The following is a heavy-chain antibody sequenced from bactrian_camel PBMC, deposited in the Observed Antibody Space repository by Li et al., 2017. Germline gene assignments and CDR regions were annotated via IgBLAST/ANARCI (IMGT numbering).Heavy chain of an antibody. CDR3: AADLSYLSTCGTGDTLKYRH. CDR2: IATGSGST. Sequence: HVQLVESGGGSVQAGGSLLLSCAASGYTYNRNCMAWFRQAPGKEREGVARIATGSGSTSYVDSVKGRFTISQDNAKNTVYLQMNSLKPEDTAMYYCAADLSYLSTCGTGDTLKYRHWGQGTQVTVS. V-gene: IGHV3S1*01. CDR1: GYTYNRNC. J-gene: IGHJ4*01. D-gene: IGHD7*01.